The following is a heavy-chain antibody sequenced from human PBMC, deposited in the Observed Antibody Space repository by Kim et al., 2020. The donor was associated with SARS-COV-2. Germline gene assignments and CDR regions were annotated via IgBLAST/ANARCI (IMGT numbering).Heavy chain of an antibody. CDR2: IIGSGGTI. J-gene: IGHJ4*02. CDR3: AKLRGPRYGELYYDY. V-gene: IGHV3-23*01. Sequence: GGSLRLSCVASGFYYSGNAMSWVRQAPGKGLEWISDIIGSGGTIFYSDSVKGRFTISRDNSKNTLYLQMNSLRAEDSAVYYCAKLRGPRYGELYYDYWGQGTVVTVS. CDR1: GFYYSGNA. D-gene: IGHD3-10*01.